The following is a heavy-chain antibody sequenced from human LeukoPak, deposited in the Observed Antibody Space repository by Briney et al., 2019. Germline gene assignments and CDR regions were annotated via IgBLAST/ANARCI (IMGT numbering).Heavy chain of an antibody. V-gene: IGHV1-8*01. CDR2: MNPNSGNT. J-gene: IGHJ4*02. CDR1: GYTFTSYD. CDR3: AANAPDSSGYKLDY. Sequence: GASVKVSCKASGYTFTSYDMNWVRQATGQGLEWMGWMNPNSGNTGYAQKFQGRVTMTRNTSISTAYMELSSLRSEDTAVYYCAANAPDSSGYKLDYWGQGTLVTVSS. D-gene: IGHD3-22*01.